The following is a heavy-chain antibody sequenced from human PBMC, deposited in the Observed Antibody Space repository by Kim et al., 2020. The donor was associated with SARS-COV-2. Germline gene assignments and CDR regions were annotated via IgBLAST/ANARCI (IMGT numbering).Heavy chain of an antibody. V-gene: IGHV3-11*05. D-gene: IGHD5-18*01. J-gene: IGHJ3*02. CDR3: ARDWSVDTAMVLSFDI. Sequence: SVKGRFTISRDNAKNSLYLQMNSLRAEDTAVYYCARDWSVDTAMVLSFDIWGQGTMVTVSS.